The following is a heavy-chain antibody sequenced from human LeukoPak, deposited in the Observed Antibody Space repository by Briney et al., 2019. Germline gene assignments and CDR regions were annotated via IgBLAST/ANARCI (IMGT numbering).Heavy chain of an antibody. CDR1: GFTFSSYG. CDR3: AKDRRVRGVISYYFDY. D-gene: IGHD3-10*01. CDR2: IRYDGSNK. V-gene: IGHV3-30*02. J-gene: IGHJ4*02. Sequence: GGSLRLSCAASGFTFSSYGMHWVRQAPGKGLEWVAFIRYDGSNKYYADSVKGRFTISRDNSKNTLYLQMNSLRAEDTAVYYCAKDRRVRGVISYYFDYWGQGTLVTVSS.